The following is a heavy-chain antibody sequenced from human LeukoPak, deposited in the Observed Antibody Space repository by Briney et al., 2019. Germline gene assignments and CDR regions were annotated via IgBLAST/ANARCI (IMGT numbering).Heavy chain of an antibody. D-gene: IGHD3-10*01. V-gene: IGHV1-18*04. CDR2: ISAYNGNT. CDR1: GYTFTGYY. Sequence: ASVKVSCKASGYTFTGYYIHWVRQAPGQGLEWMGWISAYNGNTNYAQKLQGRVTMTTDTSTSTAYMELRSLRSDDTAVYYCARGKDYYGSGSIFDYWGQGTLVTVSS. J-gene: IGHJ4*02. CDR3: ARGKDYYGSGSIFDY.